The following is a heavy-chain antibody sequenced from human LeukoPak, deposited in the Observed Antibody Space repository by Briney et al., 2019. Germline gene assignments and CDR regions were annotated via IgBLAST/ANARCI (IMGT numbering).Heavy chain of an antibody. Sequence: PGGSLRLSCAASGFIFSKYWMTWVRQAPGKGLEWVANIKRDGSVIHYVDSVKGRFTISRDNAKNSLYLRMDSLRAEDTAVYYCARARVANRWYSSSWYMTYYFDYWGQGTLVTVSS. CDR3: ARARVANRWYSSSWYMTYYFDY. CDR1: GFIFSKYW. CDR2: IKRDGSVI. D-gene: IGHD6-13*01. V-gene: IGHV3-7*04. J-gene: IGHJ4*02.